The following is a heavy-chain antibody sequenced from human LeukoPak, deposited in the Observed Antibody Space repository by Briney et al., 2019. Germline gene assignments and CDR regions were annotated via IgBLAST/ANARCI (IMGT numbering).Heavy chain of an antibody. V-gene: IGHV3-53*01. D-gene: IGHD4-17*01. J-gene: IGHJ3*02. Sequence: GGSLRLSCAASGFTFNYYWMTWVRQAPGKGLEWVSLIYSGGSTYFADSVKGRFTISRDNSKNTLYLQMNSLRAEDTAVYYCARLGDYSDAFDIWGRGTMVTVSS. CDR1: GFTFNYYW. CDR3: ARLGDYSDAFDI. CDR2: IYSGGST.